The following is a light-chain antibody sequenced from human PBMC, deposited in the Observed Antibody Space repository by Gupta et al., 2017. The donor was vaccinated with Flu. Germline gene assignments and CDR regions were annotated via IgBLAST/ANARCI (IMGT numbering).Light chain of an antibody. Sequence: ATLSCRASQILKSIDLTWYQQRPGQAPRLLISGASTRAAGIPDRFSGSGSGTDFTLTISGLEPEDFAVYYCQQFGTSLTWTFGQGTKVEFK. V-gene: IGKV3-20*01. CDR1: QILKSID. J-gene: IGKJ1*01. CDR3: QQFGTSLTWT. CDR2: GAS.